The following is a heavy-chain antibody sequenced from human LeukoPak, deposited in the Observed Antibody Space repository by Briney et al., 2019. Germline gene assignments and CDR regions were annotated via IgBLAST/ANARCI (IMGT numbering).Heavy chain of an antibody. CDR3: ARDPGFGELSDYYYGMDV. CDR1: GGSISSYY. Sequence: SETLSPTCTVSGGSISSYYWSWIRQPPGKGLEWIGYIYYSGSTNYNPSLKSRVTISVDTSKNQFSLKLSSVTAADTAVYYCARDPGFGELSDYYYGMDVWGQGTTVTVSS. D-gene: IGHD3-10*01. CDR2: IYYSGST. J-gene: IGHJ6*02. V-gene: IGHV4-59*01.